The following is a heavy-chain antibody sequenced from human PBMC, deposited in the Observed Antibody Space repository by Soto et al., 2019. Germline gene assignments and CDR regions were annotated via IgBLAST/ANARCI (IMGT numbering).Heavy chain of an antibody. Sequence: GGSLRLSCAASGFPFTSNSMNLVRQSPGKGLEWISYITSSSSTIYYADSVKGRFTISRDNAKNSLYLQMNRLRDDDTAVYYWARGRVGSAYVDYWGQGHMFAVSS. D-gene: IGHD1-26*01. CDR2: ITSSSSTI. CDR3: ARGRVGSAYVDY. CDR1: GFPFTSNS. J-gene: IGHJ4*02. V-gene: IGHV3-48*02.